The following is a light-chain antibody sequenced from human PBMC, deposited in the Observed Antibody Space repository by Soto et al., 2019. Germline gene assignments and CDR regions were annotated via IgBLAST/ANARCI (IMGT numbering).Light chain of an antibody. CDR1: QSIAPNY. V-gene: IGKV3-20*01. J-gene: IGKJ4*01. CDR3: QQYGNSPLT. CDR2: DAS. Sequence: EIVLTQSPGTLSLSPGEKAILSCRASQSIAPNYLAWYQQKPGQAPRLLIYDASSRAADIPDRFSGSGSGTDFTLTINRLEPGDFAVYFCQQYGNSPLTVGGGTKVDSK.